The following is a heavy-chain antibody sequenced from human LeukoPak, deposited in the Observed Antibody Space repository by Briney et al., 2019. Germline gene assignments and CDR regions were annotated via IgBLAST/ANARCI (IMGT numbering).Heavy chain of an antibody. Sequence: ASVTLSCKCSGSTLTVLSMHWVRQGPGKGLGWMGGFDPEDGETIYAQKFQGRVTMTENTSTDTAYMELSSLRSEDTAVYYCATFDIAGDYWGQGTLVTVSS. J-gene: IGHJ4*02. D-gene: IGHD6-13*01. CDR1: GSTLTVLS. CDR3: ATFDIAGDY. V-gene: IGHV1-24*01. CDR2: FDPEDGET.